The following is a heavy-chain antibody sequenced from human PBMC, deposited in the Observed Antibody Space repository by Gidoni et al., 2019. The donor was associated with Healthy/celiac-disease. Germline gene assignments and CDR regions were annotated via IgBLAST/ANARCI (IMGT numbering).Heavy chain of an antibody. J-gene: IGHJ4*02. Sequence: QVQLVQSGAEVQKPVDSLKVSCKASGDPFPISDMHWVRQTPGQGLEWMGIINPSGASTSYAKKFQGRVTMTRDTSTSTVYMELSRMRSEDTAVYYCARDGYYYDSSGYPTDYWGKGTLVTVSS. D-gene: IGHD3-22*01. CDR1: GDPFPISD. V-gene: IGHV1-46*03. CDR3: ARDGYYYDSSGYPTDY. CDR2: INPSGAST.